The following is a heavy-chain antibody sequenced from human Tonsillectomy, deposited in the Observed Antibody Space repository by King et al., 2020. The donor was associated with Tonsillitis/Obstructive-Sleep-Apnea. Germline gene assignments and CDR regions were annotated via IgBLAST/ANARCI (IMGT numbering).Heavy chain of an antibody. CDR1: GFTFNNYA. J-gene: IGHJ3*01. D-gene: IGHD2-21*01. CDR2: LSDDGNYK. CDR3: ARDGEGNAFDF. V-gene: IGHV3-30*04. Sequence: VQLVESGGGVVQPGRSLRLSCAASGFTFNNYAIHWVRQAPGKGLEWVAVLSDDGNYKYYADSVKGRFTISGHNSKNTLYLQMNSLRPEDTAVYYCARDGEGNAFDFWGQGTMVTVSS.